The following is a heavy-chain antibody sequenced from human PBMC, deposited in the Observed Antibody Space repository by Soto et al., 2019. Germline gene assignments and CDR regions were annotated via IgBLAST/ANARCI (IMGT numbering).Heavy chain of an antibody. D-gene: IGHD1-20*01. CDR3: ARDPVATKAPPLTQPFDY. J-gene: IGHJ4*02. V-gene: IGHV3-48*02. CDR2: ISSSSSTI. CDR1: GFTFSSYS. Sequence: PGGSLRLSCAASGFTFSSYSMNWVRQAPGKGLEWVSYISSSSSTIYYADSVKGRFTISRDNAKNSLYLQMNSLRDEDTAVYYCARDPVATKAPPLTQPFDYWGQGTLVTVSS.